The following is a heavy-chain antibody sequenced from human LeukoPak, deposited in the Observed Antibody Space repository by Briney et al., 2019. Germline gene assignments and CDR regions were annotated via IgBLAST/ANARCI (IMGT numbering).Heavy chain of an antibody. Sequence: SVKVSCKASGGTFSSYAISWVRQAPGQGLEWMGGIIPILGTANYAQKFQGRVTITADESTSTAYMELSSLRSEDTAVYYCARAPRRYGSGSYLSDYWGQGTLVTVSS. D-gene: IGHD3-10*01. V-gene: IGHV1-69*01. CDR3: ARAPRRYGSGSYLSDY. CDR2: IIPILGTA. CDR1: GGTFSSYA. J-gene: IGHJ4*02.